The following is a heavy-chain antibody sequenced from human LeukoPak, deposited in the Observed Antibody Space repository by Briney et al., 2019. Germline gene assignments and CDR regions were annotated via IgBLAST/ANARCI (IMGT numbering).Heavy chain of an antibody. V-gene: IGHV1-46*01. CDR1: GYTFTNYY. CDR3: GRDQGYSGYDSPDY. J-gene: IGHJ4*02. Sequence: ASVKVSCKASGYTFTNYYMHWVRQAPGQGLEWMGIINPSGGSTNYAQKFQGRVTMTRDTSTSTVYMELSSLRSEDTAVYYCGRDQGYSGYDSPDYWGQGTLSPSPQ. D-gene: IGHD5-12*01. CDR2: INPSGGST.